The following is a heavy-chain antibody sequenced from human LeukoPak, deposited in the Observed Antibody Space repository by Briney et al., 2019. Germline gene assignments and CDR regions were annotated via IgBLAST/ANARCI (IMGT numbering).Heavy chain of an antibody. CDR2: ISSSGSTI. CDR3: TPRYGSGSFDY. Sequence: GGSLRLSCAASGFTFSSYEMNWVRQAPGKGLEWVSYISSSGSTIYYADSVKGRFTISRDNAKNSLYLQMNSLRAEDTAVYYCTPRYGSGSFDYWGQGTLVTVSS. V-gene: IGHV3-48*03. CDR1: GFTFSSYE. J-gene: IGHJ4*02. D-gene: IGHD3-10*01.